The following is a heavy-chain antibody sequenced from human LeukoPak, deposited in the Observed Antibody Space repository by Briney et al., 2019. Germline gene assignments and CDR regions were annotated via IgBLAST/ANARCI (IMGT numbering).Heavy chain of an antibody. V-gene: IGHV4-61*02. Sequence: SETLSLTCTVSGGTISSGDYYWSWIRQPAGKGLEWIGRIYTSGSTNYNPSLKSRVTMSVDTSKNQFSLKLSSVTAADTAVYYCARFGDYGSGSFFDYWGQGTLVTVSS. CDR1: GGTISSGDYY. CDR3: ARFGDYGSGSFFDY. CDR2: IYTSGST. J-gene: IGHJ4*02. D-gene: IGHD3-10*01.